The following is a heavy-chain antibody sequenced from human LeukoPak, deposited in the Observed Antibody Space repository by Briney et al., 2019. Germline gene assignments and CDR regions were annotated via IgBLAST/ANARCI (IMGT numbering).Heavy chain of an antibody. CDR1: GFTFSSYG. D-gene: IGHD2-15*01. CDR2: IWYDGSNK. CDR3: ARDLVCSGGSCGY. V-gene: IGHV3-33*01. Sequence: PGGSLRLSCAASGFTFSSYGMHWVRQAPGKGLEWVAVIWYDGSNKYYADSVEGRFTISRDNSKNTLYLQMNSLRAEDTAVYYCARDLVCSGGSCGYWGQGTLVTVSS. J-gene: IGHJ4*02.